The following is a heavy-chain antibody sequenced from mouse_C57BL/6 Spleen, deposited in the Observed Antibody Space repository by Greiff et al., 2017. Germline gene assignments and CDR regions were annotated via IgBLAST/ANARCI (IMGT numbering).Heavy chain of an antibody. J-gene: IGHJ3*01. CDR3: ARSGSNQFAY. CDR2: ISSGSSTI. CDR1: GFTFSDYG. Sequence: EVHLVESGGGLVKPGGSLKLSCAASGFTFSDYGMHWFRQAPEKGLEWVAYISSGSSTIYYADTVKGRFTISRDNAKNTLFLQMTSLRSEDTAMYYCARSGSNQFAYWGQGTLVTVSA. V-gene: IGHV5-17*01. D-gene: IGHD1-1*01.